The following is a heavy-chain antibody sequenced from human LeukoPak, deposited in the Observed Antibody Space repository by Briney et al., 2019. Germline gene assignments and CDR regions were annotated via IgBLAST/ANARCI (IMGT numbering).Heavy chain of an antibody. CDR3: VTHYCSTITCYTDY. CDR2: ISASGDKI. Sequence: GGSLRLSCAASGFGFSTYAMSWVRQAPSKGLEWVSGISASGDKIFYADSVKGRFTIFRDNSKNILYLQMNALAAEDTARYYCVTHYCSTITCYTDYWGQGTMVPVSS. D-gene: IGHD2-2*02. CDR1: GFGFSTYA. J-gene: IGHJ4*02. V-gene: IGHV3-23*01.